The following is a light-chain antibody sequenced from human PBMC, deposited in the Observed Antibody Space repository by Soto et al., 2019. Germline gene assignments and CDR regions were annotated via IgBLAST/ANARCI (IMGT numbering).Light chain of an antibody. CDR2: ATS. V-gene: IGKV1-39*01. CDR3: QQGYSSRWT. Sequence: DIQMTQSPSSLSASVGDRVTITCRASQNIRSYLNWYQQKPGKAPQLLIYATSSLQTGVPSRFSASGSGTDFRLVISDLQTEDSATYYCQQGYSSRWTSGRGTKVEI. J-gene: IGKJ1*01. CDR1: QNIRSY.